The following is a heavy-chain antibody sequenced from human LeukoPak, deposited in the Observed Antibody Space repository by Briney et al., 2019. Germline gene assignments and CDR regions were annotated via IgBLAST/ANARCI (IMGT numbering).Heavy chain of an antibody. CDR1: GGSISSGDYY. CDR2: IYYSGST. V-gene: IGHV4-30-4*01. J-gene: IGHJ3*02. Sequence: SQTLSLTCTVSGGSISSGDYYWSWIRQPPGKGLEWIGYIYYSGSTYYNPSLKSRVAISVDTSKNQFSLKLSSVTAADTAVYYCARVRDYGSGSSPAFDIWGQGTMVTVSS. D-gene: IGHD3-10*01. CDR3: ARVRDYGSGSSPAFDI.